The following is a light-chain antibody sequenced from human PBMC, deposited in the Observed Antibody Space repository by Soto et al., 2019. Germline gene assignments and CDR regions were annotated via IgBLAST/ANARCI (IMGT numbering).Light chain of an antibody. CDR2: ATS. CDR1: RTIDNY. J-gene: IGKJ5*01. Sequence: DIQMTQSPSSLSASLGDRVTITCRASRTIDNYLNWYQQKPGRAPELLVYATSSLQSGVPSRFTGGGSGTHFTLTISGLQPKDFATYFCQQSYNTPITFGQGTRLEIK. V-gene: IGKV1-39*01. CDR3: QQSYNTPIT.